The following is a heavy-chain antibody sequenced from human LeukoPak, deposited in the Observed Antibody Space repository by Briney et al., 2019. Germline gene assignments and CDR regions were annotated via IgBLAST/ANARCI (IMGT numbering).Heavy chain of an antibody. V-gene: IGHV1-69*13. CDR2: IIRIFGTA. Sequence: SENLSCNASGGTVSSYAISWVRQAPAQGLGWMGSIIRIFGTANYAQKFQGRVTITADDSTSTAYLELSSLRSEDTAVYYCARARVVATYWFDPWGQGTLVTVSS. J-gene: IGHJ5*02. CDR1: GGTVSSYA. CDR3: ARARVVATYWFDP. D-gene: IGHD5-12*01.